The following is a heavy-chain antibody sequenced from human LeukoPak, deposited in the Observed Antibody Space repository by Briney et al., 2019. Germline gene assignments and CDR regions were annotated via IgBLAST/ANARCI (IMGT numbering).Heavy chain of an antibody. CDR1: GFTFSSYA. V-gene: IGHV3-23*01. CDR2: ISNSGDST. J-gene: IGHJ3*02. D-gene: IGHD3-16*01. CDR3: AKGLGGLHPQSRVCDI. Sequence: GGSLRLSCAASGFTFSSYAMSWVRQAPGRGLEWVSVISNSGDSTIYADSVTGRFTISRANSKTTLYLQMHSLSAEDAAVYYCAKGLGGLHPQSRVCDIWGQGTKVTVSS.